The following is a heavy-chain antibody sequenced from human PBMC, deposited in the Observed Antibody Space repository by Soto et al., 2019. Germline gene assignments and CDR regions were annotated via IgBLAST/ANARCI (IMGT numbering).Heavy chain of an antibody. CDR2: IYFSGHT. Sequence: QLQLQESGPGLVKPSETLSLTCTISGDSITSNSYAWGWMRQPPGKGPEWIASIYFSGHTYYNPSLRSRVTISVHTSKTRFSLKLTSVTAADTAMYYCVRHRYTTGIEDYWGQGTLATVSS. CDR1: GDSITSNSYA. J-gene: IGHJ4*02. D-gene: IGHD3-16*02. CDR3: VRHRYTTGIEDY. V-gene: IGHV4-39*01.